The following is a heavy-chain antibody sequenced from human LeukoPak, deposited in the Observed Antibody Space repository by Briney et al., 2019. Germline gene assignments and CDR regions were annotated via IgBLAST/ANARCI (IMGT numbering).Heavy chain of an antibody. D-gene: IGHD3-10*01. V-gene: IGHV1-69*13. CDR1: GGTFSSYA. CDR2: IIPIFGTA. CDR3: ASQQYYYGSGSYETYYFDY. J-gene: IGHJ4*02. Sequence: ASVNVSCKASGGTFSSYAISWVRQAPGQGLEWMGGIIPIFGTANYAQKFQGRVTITADESTSTAYMELSSLRSEDTAVYYCASQQYYYGSGSYETYYFDYWGQGTLVTVSS.